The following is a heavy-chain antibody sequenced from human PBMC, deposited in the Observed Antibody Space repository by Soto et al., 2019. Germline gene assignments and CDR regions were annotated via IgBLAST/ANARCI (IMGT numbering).Heavy chain of an antibody. Sequence: PGGSLRLSCAASGFTFSSYSMNWVRQAPGKGLEWVSSISSSSSYIYYADSVKGRFTISRDNAKNSLYLQMNSLRAEDTAVYYCARGGDSSGWYGEIGWFDPWGQGTLVTVSS. CDR1: GFTFSSYS. V-gene: IGHV3-21*01. J-gene: IGHJ5*02. CDR3: ARGGDSSGWYGEIGWFDP. CDR2: ISSSSSYI. D-gene: IGHD6-19*01.